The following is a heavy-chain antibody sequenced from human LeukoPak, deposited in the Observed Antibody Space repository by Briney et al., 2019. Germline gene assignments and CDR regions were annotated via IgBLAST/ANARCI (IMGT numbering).Heavy chain of an antibody. Sequence: PGGTLRLSCAASGFTFSSYGMSWVRQAPGKGLEWVSAISGSGGSTYYADSVKGRFTISRDNSKNTLYLQMNSLRAEDTAVYYCAKDRGYSYGPASPWGQGTLDTVSS. CDR2: ISGSGGST. CDR3: AKDRGYSYGPASP. D-gene: IGHD5-18*01. V-gene: IGHV3-23*01. J-gene: IGHJ5*02. CDR1: GFTFSSYG.